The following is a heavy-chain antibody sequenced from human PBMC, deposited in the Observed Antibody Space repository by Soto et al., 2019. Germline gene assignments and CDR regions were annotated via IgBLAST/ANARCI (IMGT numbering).Heavy chain of an antibody. CDR2: IYPSVSS. J-gene: IGHJ4*02. CDR3: AREKVGTTFFDN. V-gene: IGHV4-38-2*02. Sequence: SETLSLTCIVSGFAISRGYYWSFVRQPPGKGLEWIGSIYPSVSSYHNPSLATRLRLSIDTSKNQFTLNLTSVTAADTALYFCAREKVGTTFFDNWGQGIQVTVSS. D-gene: IGHD1-1*01. CDR1: GFAISRGYY.